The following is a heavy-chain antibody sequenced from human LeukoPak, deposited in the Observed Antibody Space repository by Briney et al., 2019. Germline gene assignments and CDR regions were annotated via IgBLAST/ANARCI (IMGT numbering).Heavy chain of an antibody. Sequence: SQTLSLTCAISGDSVSSNSATWHRIRQSPSRGLEWLGRTYYRSKWYDDYALSMKSRITINPDTSKNQFSLQLSSVTPEDTAVYYCARGDSSTWYFLGAFDIWGQGTMVTVSS. CDR1: GDSVSSNSAT. J-gene: IGHJ3*02. CDR3: ARGDSSTWYFLGAFDI. CDR2: TYYRSKWYD. D-gene: IGHD6-13*01. V-gene: IGHV6-1*01.